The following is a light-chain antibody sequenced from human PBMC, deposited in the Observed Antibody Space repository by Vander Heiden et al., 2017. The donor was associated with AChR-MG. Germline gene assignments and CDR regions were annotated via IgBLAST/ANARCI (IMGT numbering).Light chain of an antibody. CDR2: ADS. Sequence: DIQMTQSPSTLSASVGDRVTITCRTSQSVTDWLAWFQQRPGKAPKLLIYADSNLESGVPSRFSGSGSGTDFTLTISSLQPDDFATYYCQQYDSYPFTFGPRTKVDIK. CDR3: QQYDSYPFT. CDR1: QSVTDW. J-gene: IGKJ3*01. V-gene: IGKV1-5*01.